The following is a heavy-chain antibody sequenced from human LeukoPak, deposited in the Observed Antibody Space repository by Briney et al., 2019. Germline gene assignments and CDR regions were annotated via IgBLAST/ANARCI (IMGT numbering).Heavy chain of an antibody. J-gene: IGHJ4*02. CDR1: GFTFSSYW. CDR3: AKDINHYDSSQGGY. V-gene: IGHV3-7*01. CDR2: IKQDGSEK. Sequence: GGSLRLSCAASGFTFSSYWMSWVRQAPGKGLKWVANIKQDGSEKYYVDSVKGRFTISRDNAKNSLYLQMNSLRAEDTAVYYCAKDINHYDSSQGGYWGQGTLVAVSS. D-gene: IGHD3-22*01.